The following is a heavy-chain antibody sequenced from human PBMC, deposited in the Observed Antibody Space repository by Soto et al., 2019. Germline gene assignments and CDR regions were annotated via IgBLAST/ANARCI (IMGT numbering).Heavy chain of an antibody. J-gene: IGHJ4*02. V-gene: IGHV4-4*02. Sequence: PSETLSLTCAVFGGSMRNIDWWTWVRQSPGKGLEWIGEISHSGLVNYNPSLNNRVTLSIDTSKNKFSLTLNSLTAADTAMYYCAKSPTSSGWSLVDYWGLGTLVTVSS. CDR2: ISHSGLV. CDR3: AKSPTSSGWSLVDY. CDR1: GGSMRNIDW. D-gene: IGHD6-19*01.